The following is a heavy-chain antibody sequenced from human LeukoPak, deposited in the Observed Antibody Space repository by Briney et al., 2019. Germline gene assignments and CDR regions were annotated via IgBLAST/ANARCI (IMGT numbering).Heavy chain of an antibody. J-gene: IGHJ4*02. V-gene: IGHV3-23*01. CDR2: ISGSGGST. CDR3: AKDQREVGATDY. CDR1: GFTFNSYA. Sequence: GGSLRLSCAASGFTFNSYAMSWVPQAPGKGLEWVSAISGSGGSTYYADSVKGRFTISRDNSKNALYLQMNSLRAEDTAVYYCAKDQREVGATDYWGQGTLVSVSS. D-gene: IGHD1-26*01.